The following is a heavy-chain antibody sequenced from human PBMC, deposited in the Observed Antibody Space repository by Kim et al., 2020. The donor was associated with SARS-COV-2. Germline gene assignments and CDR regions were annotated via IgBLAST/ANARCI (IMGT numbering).Heavy chain of an antibody. CDR2: IKQDGSEK. Sequence: GGSLRLSCAASGFTFSSYWMSWVRQAPGKGLEWVANIKQDGSEKYYVDSVKGRFTISRDNAKNSLYLQMNSLRAEDTAVYYCAREVYNWKLGHDYWGQGTLVTVSS. V-gene: IGHV3-7*01. CDR1: GFTFSSYW. CDR3: AREVYNWKLGHDY. J-gene: IGHJ4*02. D-gene: IGHD1-20*01.